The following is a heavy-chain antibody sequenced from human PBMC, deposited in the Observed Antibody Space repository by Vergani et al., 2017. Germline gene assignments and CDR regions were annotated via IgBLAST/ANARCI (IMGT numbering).Heavy chain of an antibody. Sequence: QVQLQESGPGLVKPSETLSLTCTVSGGSISSYYWSWIRQPPGKGLEWIGYIYYSGSTNYNPSLKSRVTISVDTSKNQFSLGLSSVTAADTAVYYCARYSGDSSGSYYYYGMDVWGQGTTVTVSS. CDR2: IYYSGST. D-gene: IGHD3-22*01. J-gene: IGHJ6*02. CDR1: GGSISSYY. CDR3: ARYSGDSSGSYYYYGMDV. V-gene: IGHV4-59*01.